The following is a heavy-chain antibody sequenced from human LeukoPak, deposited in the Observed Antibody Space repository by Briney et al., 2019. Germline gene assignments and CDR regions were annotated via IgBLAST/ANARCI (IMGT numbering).Heavy chain of an antibody. J-gene: IGHJ5*02. V-gene: IGHV4-59*08. Sequence: SETLSLTCTVSGGSISSYYWSWIRQPPGKGLEWIGSIYHSGSTYYNPSLKSRVTISVDTSKNQFSLKLSSVTAADTAVYYCASRIAAAGKDWFDPWGQGTLVTVSS. CDR2: IYHSGST. CDR3: ASRIAAAGKDWFDP. D-gene: IGHD6-13*01. CDR1: GGSISSYY.